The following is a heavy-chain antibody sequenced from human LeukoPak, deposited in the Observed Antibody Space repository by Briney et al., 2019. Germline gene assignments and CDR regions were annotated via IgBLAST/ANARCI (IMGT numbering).Heavy chain of an antibody. CDR1: GYSLTELS. V-gene: IGHV1-24*01. D-gene: IGHD4-17*01. CDR2: FDPGDAET. J-gene: IGHJ4*02. CDR3: ASRDADYEYYFDY. Sequence: GASVKVSCKVSGYSLTELSMHWVRQTLGKGLEWMGAFDPGDAETIYAQKFQGRVTLTEDTSTDTAYMELTSLRAEDTAVYYCASRDADYEYYFDYWGQGAVVTVSS.